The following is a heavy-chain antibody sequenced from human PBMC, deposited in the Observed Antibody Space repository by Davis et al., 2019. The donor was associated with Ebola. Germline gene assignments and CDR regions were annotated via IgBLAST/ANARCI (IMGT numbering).Heavy chain of an antibody. V-gene: IGHV4-34*01. CDR1: GGSFSVYY. CDR2: INHSGST. Sequence: MPSETLSLTCAVYGGSFSVYYWSWIRQPPGKGLEWIGEINHSGSTNYNPSLKSRVTVSVDTSKNQFSLKLSSVTAADTAVYYCARAGYSYGFDYWGQGTLVTVSS. D-gene: IGHD5-18*01. J-gene: IGHJ4*02. CDR3: ARAGYSYGFDY.